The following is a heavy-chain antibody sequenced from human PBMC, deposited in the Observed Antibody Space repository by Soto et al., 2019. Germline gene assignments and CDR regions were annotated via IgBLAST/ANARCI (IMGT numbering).Heavy chain of an antibody. Sequence: QVQLVQSGAEVKKPGASVKVSCKASGYTFTTYGMSWVRQAPGQGLDWMGWISTYNGNTKYAERLHGRVTMTTDTATSTAYMELRSLTYDDTAVYYCGRGPTDYYDNSGNYFLDYWGQDTLVTVSS. CDR1: GYTFTTYG. CDR2: ISTYNGNT. D-gene: IGHD3-22*01. J-gene: IGHJ4*02. CDR3: GRGPTDYYDNSGNYFLDY. V-gene: IGHV1-18*01.